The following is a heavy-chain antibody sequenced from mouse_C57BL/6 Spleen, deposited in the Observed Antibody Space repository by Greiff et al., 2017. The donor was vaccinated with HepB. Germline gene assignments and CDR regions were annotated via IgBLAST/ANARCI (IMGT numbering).Heavy chain of an antibody. J-gene: IGHJ4*01. CDR2: ISSGGSYT. Sequence: EVQLVESGGDLVKPGGSLKLSCAASGFTFSSYGMSWVRQTPDKRLEWVATISSGGSYTYYPDSVKGRFPISRDNAKNTLYLQMSSLKSEDTAMYYCARRGGKDYAMDYWGQGASVTVSS. V-gene: IGHV5-6*01. CDR3: ARRGGKDYAMDY. CDR1: GFTFSSYG. D-gene: IGHD2-1*01.